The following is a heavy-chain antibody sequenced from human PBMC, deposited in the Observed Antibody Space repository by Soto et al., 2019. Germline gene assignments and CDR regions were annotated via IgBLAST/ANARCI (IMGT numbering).Heavy chain of an antibody. Sequence: QVQLVQSGAEVKKPGSSVKVSCKASGGTFSSYAISWVRQAPGQGLEWMGGIIPIFGTANYAQKFQGRVTITADESTSTAYMERSSLRSEDTAVYYCARVFCHNCEYYYGMDVWGQGTTVTVSS. J-gene: IGHJ6*02. D-gene: IGHD1-1*01. CDR1: GGTFSSYA. CDR3: ARVFCHNCEYYYGMDV. CDR2: IIPIFGTA. V-gene: IGHV1-69*12.